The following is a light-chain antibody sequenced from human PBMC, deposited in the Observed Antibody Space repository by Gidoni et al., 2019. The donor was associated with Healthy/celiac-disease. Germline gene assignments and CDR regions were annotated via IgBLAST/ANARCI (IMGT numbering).Light chain of an antibody. V-gene: IGKV1-39*01. CDR3: QQSYSTPLT. CDR1: QSISSY. Sequence: DIQMTQYPYSLSASVGDRVTITFRASQSISSYLNWYQQKPGKAPKLLIYDASSLQSGVPSRFICSGSGTDFTLTTSSLQPEDFATYYCQQSYSTPLTFGGGTKVEIK. CDR2: DAS. J-gene: IGKJ4*01.